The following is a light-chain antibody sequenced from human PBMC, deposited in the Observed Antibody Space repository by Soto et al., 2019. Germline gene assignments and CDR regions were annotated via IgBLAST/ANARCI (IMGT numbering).Light chain of an antibody. V-gene: IGLV2-14*01. Sequence: QSALTQPASVSGSPGQSITISCTGTSSDVGTYNYVSWYQQHPGKAPKLLIYEVSNRPSGVSNRFSGSKSGNTASLTISGLLAEDEADYFCSSDRTNGAFGPGTKVTVL. J-gene: IGLJ1*01. CDR3: SSDRTNGA. CDR2: EVS. CDR1: SSDVGTYNY.